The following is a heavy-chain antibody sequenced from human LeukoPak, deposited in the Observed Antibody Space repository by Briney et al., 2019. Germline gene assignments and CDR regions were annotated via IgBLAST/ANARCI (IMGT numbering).Heavy chain of an antibody. CDR1: GGSISSYY. D-gene: IGHD6-13*01. CDR2: MYTSGST. CDR3: ARYSSNKMGVDY. J-gene: IGHJ4*02. V-gene: IGHV4-4*07. Sequence: SETLSLTCTVSGGSISSYYWNWIRQPAGKGLEWIGRMYTSGSTKYNPSLKSRVTMSIDTSKNQFSLKLSSVTAADTAVYYCARYSSNKMGVDYWGQGTLVTVSS.